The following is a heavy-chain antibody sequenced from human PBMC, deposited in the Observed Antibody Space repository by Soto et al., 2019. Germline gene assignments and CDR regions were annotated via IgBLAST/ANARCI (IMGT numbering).Heavy chain of an antibody. CDR2: ISGSGGTT. Sequence: EVQLLESGGGLVQPGGSLRLSCAASGFTFSSYAMSWVRQAPGKGLEWVSAISGSGGTTYYADSVKGRFTISRANSKNTLYLQMNSLRTEDTAVSYCAKGARSSGWYWGQGTLVTVSS. D-gene: IGHD6-19*01. J-gene: IGHJ4*02. V-gene: IGHV3-23*01. CDR3: AKGARSSGWY. CDR1: GFTFSSYA.